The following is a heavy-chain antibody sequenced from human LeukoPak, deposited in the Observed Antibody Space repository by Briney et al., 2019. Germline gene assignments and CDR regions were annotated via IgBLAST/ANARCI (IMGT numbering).Heavy chain of an antibody. V-gene: IGHV4-39*01. CDR1: GGSISSSSYY. J-gene: IGHJ4*02. Sequence: SEALSLTCTVSGGSISSSSYYWGWIRQPPGKGLEWIGSIYYSGSTYHNPSLKSRVTISVDTSKNQFSLKLSSVTAAGTAVYYCARLFLHYYDSSGYYYDYWGQGTLVTVSS. D-gene: IGHD3-22*01. CDR3: ARLFLHYYDSSGYYYDY. CDR2: IYYSGST.